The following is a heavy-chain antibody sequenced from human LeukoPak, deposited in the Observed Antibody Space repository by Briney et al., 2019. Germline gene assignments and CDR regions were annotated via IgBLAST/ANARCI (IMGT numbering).Heavy chain of an antibody. CDR3: TTDLGTYYHGSQRLIPIDY. Sequence: GGSLRLSCVDSGFTFTNAWMSWVRQAPGKGLEWIGRIKSETDGETTNYAEPVRGRFTISRDDSKSAVYLQMNSLKIEDTAVYYCTTDLGTYYHGSQRLIPIDYWGQGTLVTVSS. V-gene: IGHV3-15*01. D-gene: IGHD3-10*01. J-gene: IGHJ4*02. CDR1: GFTFTNAW. CDR2: IKSETDGETT.